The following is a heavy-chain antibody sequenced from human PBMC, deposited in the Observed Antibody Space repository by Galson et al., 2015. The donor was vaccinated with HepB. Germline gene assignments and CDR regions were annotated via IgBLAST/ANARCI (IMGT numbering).Heavy chain of an antibody. V-gene: IGHV3-23*01. CDR2: ISSSGGHT. Sequence: SLRLSCAASGFTFSSHDMSWVRQAPGKGLEWVSTISSSGGHTYYADSVRGRFTISRDNSKNTVSLQMNSLRAEDSAVYYCATRVQLWAWGQGTLVTVSS. D-gene: IGHD3-10*01. J-gene: IGHJ5*02. CDR1: GFTFSSHD. CDR3: ATRVQLWA.